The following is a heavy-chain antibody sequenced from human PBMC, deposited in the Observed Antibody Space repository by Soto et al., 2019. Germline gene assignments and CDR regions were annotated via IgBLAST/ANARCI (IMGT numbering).Heavy chain of an antibody. Sequence: QVQLVQSGAEVKKPGSSVKVSCKASGGEFSTYAITWVRQAPGQGLEWMGGIIPVFGAPNYAQKFQGRVTITADRLTNTAYMELSSLRSEDTAVYYCARDQEPTTLTSHPGYSFVFWGQGTLVTVSS. CDR3: ARDQEPTTLTSHPGYSFVF. D-gene: IGHD5-12*01. CDR1: GGEFSTYA. CDR2: IIPVFGAP. V-gene: IGHV1-69*06. J-gene: IGHJ4*02.